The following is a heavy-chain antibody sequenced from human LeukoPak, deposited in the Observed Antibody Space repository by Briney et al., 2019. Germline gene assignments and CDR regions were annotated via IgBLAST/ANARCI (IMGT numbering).Heavy chain of an antibody. CDR2: INRDGSRT. V-gene: IGHV3-74*01. J-gene: IGHJ4*02. D-gene: IGHD3-3*02. Sequence: PGGSLRLSCAASGFAFSTYWTHWVRQAPGKGLVWVSSINRDGSRTYYADSVKGRFTISRDNAKNTLYLQMNSLRAEDTAVFYCARDEGSEVPSIRGFDFWGQGTLVTVSS. CDR3: ARDEGSEVPSIRGFDF. CDR1: GFAFSTYW.